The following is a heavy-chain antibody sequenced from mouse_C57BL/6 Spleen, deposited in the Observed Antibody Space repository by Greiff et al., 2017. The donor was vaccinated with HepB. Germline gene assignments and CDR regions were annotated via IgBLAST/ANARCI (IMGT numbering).Heavy chain of an antibody. CDR3: ANGNYFYWYFAV. V-gene: IGHV1-72*01. D-gene: IGHD2-1*01. CDR2: IDPNSGGT. J-gene: IGHJ1*03. Sequence: QVQLQPSGAELVKPGASVKLSCKASGYTFTSYWLHWVKQRPGRGLEWIGWIDPNSGGTKYNEKFKSEASLSVDNSSSTGYMQLSSLTSEESAVYYCANGNYFYWYFAVWGTGTTVTVSS. CDR1: GYTFTSYW.